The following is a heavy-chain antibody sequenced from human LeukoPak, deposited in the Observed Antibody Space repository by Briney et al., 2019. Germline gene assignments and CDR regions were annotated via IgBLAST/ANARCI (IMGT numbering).Heavy chain of an antibody. CDR1: RLTYSGYT. CDR3: ARRIDGYNTNYFDY. J-gene: IGHJ4*02. D-gene: IGHD5-24*01. V-gene: IGHV3-21*01. Sequence: PGGSLRLSCAPSRLTYSGYTMNWVRQATGKKLQWVSSISTSGRYIYYADSLKGRFTISRDNGKNSLYLQMNSLSAEDTALYYCARRIDGYNTNYFDYWGQGTLVTVSS. CDR2: ISTSGRYI.